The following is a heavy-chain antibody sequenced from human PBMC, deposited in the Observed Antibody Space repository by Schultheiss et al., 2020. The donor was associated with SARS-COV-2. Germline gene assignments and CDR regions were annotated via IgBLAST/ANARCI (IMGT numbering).Heavy chain of an antibody. CDR2: ISYDGSNK. D-gene: IGHD3-10*01. CDR3: AKDRSRGARYGSGSYYGY. V-gene: IGHV3-30*18. J-gene: IGHJ4*02. Sequence: GGSLRLSCAASGFTVSTNFMTWVRQAPGKGLEWVAVISYDGSNKYYADSVKGRFTISRDNSKNTLYLQMNSLRAEDTAVYYCAKDRSRGARYGSGSYYGYWGQGTLVTVSS. CDR1: GFTVSTNF.